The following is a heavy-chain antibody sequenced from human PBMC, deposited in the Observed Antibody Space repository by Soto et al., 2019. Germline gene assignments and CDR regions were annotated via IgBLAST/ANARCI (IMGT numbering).Heavy chain of an antibody. D-gene: IGHD6-19*01. CDR2: VCGGGGT. Sequence: WEPLSLTCNVSGVSISSFFWSWIRRPAAKGTESLGDVCGGGGTTQNPAPRSRIFMPMDLSKNQLSLRLHSMTAADTWVYYCVKDGIPVGAFDLWGHGTLLTDPS. CDR1: GVSISSFF. J-gene: IGHJ4*01. V-gene: IGHV4-4*07. CDR3: VKDGIPVGAFDL.